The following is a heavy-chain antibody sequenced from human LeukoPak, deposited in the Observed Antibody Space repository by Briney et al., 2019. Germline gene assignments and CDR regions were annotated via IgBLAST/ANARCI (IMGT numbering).Heavy chain of an antibody. Sequence: GGSLRLSCAASGFTSNTYSMKWVRQAPGKGLEWVSSISSSSTYIDYADSVKGRFTISRDNAKNSLSLQMNSLRAEDTAVYYCARGYCSGGSCFLWPDYWGQGTLVTVSS. CDR2: ISSSSTYI. J-gene: IGHJ4*02. D-gene: IGHD2-15*01. V-gene: IGHV3-21*01. CDR1: GFTSNTYS. CDR3: ARGYCSGGSCFLWPDY.